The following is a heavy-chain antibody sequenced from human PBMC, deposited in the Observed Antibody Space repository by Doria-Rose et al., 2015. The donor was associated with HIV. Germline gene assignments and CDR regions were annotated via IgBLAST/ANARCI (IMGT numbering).Heavy chain of an antibody. Sequence: SGPVLVKPTETLTLTCTVSGVSLSSPGMGVSWIRQPPGKALEWLANNFSDDDRSYKTSLKSRLTISRGTSKSQVVLTMTNMDPVDTATYYCARIKSSRWYHKYYFDFWGQGTLVTVSA. CDR3: ARIKSSRWYHKYYFDF. J-gene: IGHJ4*02. V-gene: IGHV2-26*01. D-gene: IGHD6-13*01. CDR2: NFSDDDR. CDR1: GVSLSSPGMG.